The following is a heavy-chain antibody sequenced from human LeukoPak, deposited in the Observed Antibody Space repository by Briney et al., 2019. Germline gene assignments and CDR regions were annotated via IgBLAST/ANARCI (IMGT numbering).Heavy chain of an antibody. CDR3: ASTQPIRGMDV. J-gene: IGHJ6*02. V-gene: IGHV4-59*08. D-gene: IGHD2-2*01. CDR1: GGSISSYY. Sequence: PSETLSLTCTVSGGSISSYYWSWIRQPPGKGLEWIGYIYYSGSTNYNPSLKSRVTISVDTSKNQFSLKLSSVTAADTAVYYCASTQPIRGMDVWGQGTTVTVSS. CDR2: IYYSGST.